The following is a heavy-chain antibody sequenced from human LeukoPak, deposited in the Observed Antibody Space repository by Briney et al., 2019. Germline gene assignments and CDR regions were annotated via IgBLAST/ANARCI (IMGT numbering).Heavy chain of an antibody. CDR2: INYSGST. Sequence: KPSETLSLTCTVSGGSISGYYWSWIRQPPGKGLEWIAYINYSGSTIYNPSLKSRVTISLDTSKNQFSLKLSSVTDADTAVYYCARRGAARRYDGMDVWGQGTTVTVSS. J-gene: IGHJ6*02. V-gene: IGHV4-59*08. CDR3: ARRGAARRYDGMDV. CDR1: GGSISGYY. D-gene: IGHD6-6*01.